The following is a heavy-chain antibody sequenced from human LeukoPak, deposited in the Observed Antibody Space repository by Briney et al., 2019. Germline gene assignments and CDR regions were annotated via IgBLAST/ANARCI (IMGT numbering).Heavy chain of an antibody. CDR2: ISSSSTYI. D-gene: IGHD6-19*01. Sequence: PGGSLRLSCAASTFTFSSYSMNWVRQAPGKGLEWVSSISSSSTYIYYAGSVKGRSTISRDNAKNSLYLQMNSLRAEDTAVYYCARDPYSSGWTKAYYFDYWGQGTLVTVSS. CDR3: ARDPYSSGWTKAYYFDY. V-gene: IGHV3-21*01. CDR1: TFTFSSYS. J-gene: IGHJ4*02.